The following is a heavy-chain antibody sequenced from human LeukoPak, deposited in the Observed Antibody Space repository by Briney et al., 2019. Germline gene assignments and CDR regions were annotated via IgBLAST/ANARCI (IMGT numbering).Heavy chain of an antibody. J-gene: IGHJ5*02. CDR2: INHSGST. CDR1: GGSFSGYY. V-gene: IGHV4-34*01. D-gene: IGHD3-10*01. CDR3: ATVLHGSGSYSTWFDP. Sequence: PSETLSLTCAVYGGSFSGYYWSWIRQPPGKGLEWIGEINHSGSTNYNPSLKSRVTMSVDTSKNQFSLKLSSVTAADTAVYYCATVLHGSGSYSTWFDPWGQGTLVTVSS.